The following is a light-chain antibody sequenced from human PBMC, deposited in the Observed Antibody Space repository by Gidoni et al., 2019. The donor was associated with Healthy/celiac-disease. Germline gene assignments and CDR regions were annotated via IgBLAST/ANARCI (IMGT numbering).Light chain of an antibody. CDR2: GAS. Sequence: EIVLTTSPGTLSVSPGERATLSCRASQSVSSSYLAWYQQKPGQAPRLLIYGASSRATGIPDRFSGSGSGTDFTLTISRLEPEDFAVYYCQQYGSSPHTFGQGTKLEIK. CDR3: QQYGSSPHT. J-gene: IGKJ2*01. V-gene: IGKV3-20*01. CDR1: QSVSSSY.